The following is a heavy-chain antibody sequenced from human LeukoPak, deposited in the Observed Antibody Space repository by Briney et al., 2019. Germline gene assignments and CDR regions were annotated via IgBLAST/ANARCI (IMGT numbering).Heavy chain of an antibody. J-gene: IGHJ5*02. V-gene: IGHV4-34*01. D-gene: IGHD3-10*01. Sequence: SETLSLTCTVSGGSISSYYWTWIRQPPGKGLEWIGEINHSGSTNYNPSLKSRVTISVDTSKNQFSLKLSSVTAADTAVYYCAVGLWFGVGESNWFDPWGQGTLVTVSS. CDR2: INHSGST. CDR1: GGSISSYY. CDR3: AVGLWFGVGESNWFDP.